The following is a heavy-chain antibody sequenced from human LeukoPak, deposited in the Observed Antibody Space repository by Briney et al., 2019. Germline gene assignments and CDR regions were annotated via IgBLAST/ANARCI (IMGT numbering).Heavy chain of an antibody. J-gene: IGHJ4*02. D-gene: IGHD4-11*01. CDR1: AGSISSSY. CDR2: IYYSGST. CDR3: ARQGPLTTAVTTRTNPFDY. V-gene: IGHV4-59*08. Sequence: SETLSLTCTVSAGSISSSYWSWIRQPPGKGLEWIGYIYYSGSTNYNPTLKSRVTISVDTSKNQFSLKLNSVTAADTAVYYCARQGPLTTAVTTRTNPFDYWGQGTLVTVSS.